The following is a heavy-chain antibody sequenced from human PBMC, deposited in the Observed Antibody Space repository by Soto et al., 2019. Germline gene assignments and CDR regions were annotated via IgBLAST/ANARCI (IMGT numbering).Heavy chain of an antibody. J-gene: IGHJ4*02. Sequence: QVQLVESGGGVVQPGRSLRLSCAASGFTFSSYAMHWVRQAPGKGLEWVAVISYDGSNKYYADSVKGRFTISRDNSKNTLYLQMNSLRAEDTAVYYCARDPLPYNWNYPGGIKPYYFDYWGQGTLVAVSS. CDR1: GFTFSSYA. CDR3: ARDPLPYNWNYPGGIKPYYFDY. V-gene: IGHV3-30-3*01. CDR2: ISYDGSNK. D-gene: IGHD1-7*01.